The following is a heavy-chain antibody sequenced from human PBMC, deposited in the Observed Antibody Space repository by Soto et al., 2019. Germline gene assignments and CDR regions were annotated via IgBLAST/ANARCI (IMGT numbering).Heavy chain of an antibody. V-gene: IGHV1-3*01. CDR2: INAGNGNT. Sequence: ASVKVSCKASGYTFTSYATHWVRQAPGQRLEWMGWINAGNGNTKYSQKFQGRVTITRDTSASTAYMELSSLRSEDTAVYYCARTRSSIAARPPRYNWFDPWGQGTLVTVSS. CDR1: GYTFTSYA. D-gene: IGHD6-6*01. J-gene: IGHJ5*02. CDR3: ARTRSSIAARPPRYNWFDP.